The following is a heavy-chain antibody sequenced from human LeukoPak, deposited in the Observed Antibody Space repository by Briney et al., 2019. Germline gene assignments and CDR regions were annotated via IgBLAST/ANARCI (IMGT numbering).Heavy chain of an antibody. D-gene: IGHD1-26*01. CDR2: INPNSGGT. Sequence: ASVTVSCKASGYTFTGYYMHWVRQAPGQGLEWMGWINPNSGGTNYAQKFQGRVTMTRDTSISTAYMELSRLRSDDTAVYYCARSAVGAAYTNTWGQGTLVTVS. CDR3: ARSAVGAAYTNT. V-gene: IGHV1-2*02. J-gene: IGHJ4*02. CDR1: GYTFTGYY.